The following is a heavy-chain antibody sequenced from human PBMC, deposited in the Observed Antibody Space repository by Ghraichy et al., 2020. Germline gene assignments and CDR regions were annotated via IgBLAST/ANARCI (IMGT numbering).Heavy chain of an antibody. CDR1: GYTFTSYG. CDR3: AKCGGDCYSSAFDI. Sequence: ASVKVSCKASGYTFTSYGTSWVRQAPGQGLEWMGWISAYNGDTNYAQKLQGRVTMTTDTSTSTAYMELRSLRSDDTAVYYCAKCGGDCYSSAFDIWGQGTMVTVSS. CDR2: ISAYNGDT. D-gene: IGHD2-21*01. V-gene: IGHV1-18*01. J-gene: IGHJ3*02.